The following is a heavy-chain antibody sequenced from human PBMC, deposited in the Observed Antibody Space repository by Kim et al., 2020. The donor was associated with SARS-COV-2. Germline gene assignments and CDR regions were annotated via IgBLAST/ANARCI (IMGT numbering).Heavy chain of an antibody. CDR3: ARGPLVVVVAATRGWFDP. V-gene: IGHV4-34*01. CDR1: GGSFSGYY. D-gene: IGHD2-15*01. CDR2: INHSGST. Sequence: SETLSLTCAVYGGSFSGYYWSWIRQPPGKGLEWIGEINHSGSTNYNPSLKSRVTISVDTSKNQFSLKLSSVTAADTAVYYCARGPLVVVVAATRGWFDP. J-gene: IGHJ5*02.